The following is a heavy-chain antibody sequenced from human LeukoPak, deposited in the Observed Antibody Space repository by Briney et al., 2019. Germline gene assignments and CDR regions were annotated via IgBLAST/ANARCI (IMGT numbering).Heavy chain of an antibody. CDR2: IYYSGST. Sequence: SETLSLTCTVSGGSISSYYWSWIRQPPGKGLEWIGYIYYSGSTNYNPSLKSRVTISVDTSMNQFSLKLSSVTAADTAVYYCARGDDYVWGSYRPEYFQHWGQGALVTVSS. J-gene: IGHJ1*01. V-gene: IGHV4-59*01. D-gene: IGHD3-16*02. CDR3: ARGDDYVWGSYRPEYFQH. CDR1: GGSISSYY.